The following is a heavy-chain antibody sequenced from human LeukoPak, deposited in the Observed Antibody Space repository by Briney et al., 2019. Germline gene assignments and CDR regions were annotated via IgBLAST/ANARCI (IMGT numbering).Heavy chain of an antibody. CDR1: GGSISSYY. Sequence: SETLSLTCTVSGGSISSYYWSWIRQPPGKGLEWIGYIYYSGSTNYNPSLKSRVTISVDTSKNQFSLKLSSVTAADTAVYYCARNRASSGAGLIDYWGQGTLVTVSS. V-gene: IGHV4-59*08. J-gene: IGHJ4*02. CDR2: IYYSGST. D-gene: IGHD6-19*01. CDR3: ARNRASSGAGLIDY.